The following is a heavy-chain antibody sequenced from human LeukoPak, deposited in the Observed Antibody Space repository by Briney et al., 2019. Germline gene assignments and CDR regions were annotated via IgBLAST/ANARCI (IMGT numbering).Heavy chain of an antibody. Sequence: ASVKVSCKASGYTFTSYGISWVRQAPGQGLEWMGWISAYNGNTNYAQKLQGRVTMTTDTSTSTAYMELRSLRSDDTAVYYCARDRVVVAAAGSWFDPWGQGTLVTVSS. V-gene: IGHV1-18*01. CDR3: ARDRVVVAAAGSWFDP. J-gene: IGHJ5*02. D-gene: IGHD6-13*01. CDR2: ISAYNGNT. CDR1: GYTFTSYG.